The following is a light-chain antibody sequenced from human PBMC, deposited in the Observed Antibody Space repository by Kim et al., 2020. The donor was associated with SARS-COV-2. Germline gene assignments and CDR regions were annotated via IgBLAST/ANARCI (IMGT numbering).Light chain of an antibody. J-gene: IGKJ4*01. CDR1: QSLSRW. V-gene: IGKV1-5*01. Sequence: AAVGDRVTITCRASQSLSRWLAWDQQKPGRAPKLLIYDASSLASGVPSRFSGSGAGTDFTLTISSLQPDDFATYYCQQYNRYALTFGGGTKVDIK. CDR2: DAS. CDR3: QQYNRYALT.